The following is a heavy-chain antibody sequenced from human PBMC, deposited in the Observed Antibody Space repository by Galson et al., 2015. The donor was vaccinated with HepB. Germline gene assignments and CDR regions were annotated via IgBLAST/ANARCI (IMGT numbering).Heavy chain of an antibody. CDR1: GFTFNNYG. CDR3: SRSLDY. Sequence: SLRLSCAASGFTFNNYGMFWVRQAPGKGLEWVANIIQDGSEKYYVASVKGRFTISRDNAKNSLYLQMNSQRAEDTAIYFCSRSLDYWGQGTLVTVSS. V-gene: IGHV3-7*03. CDR2: IIQDGSEK. J-gene: IGHJ4*02.